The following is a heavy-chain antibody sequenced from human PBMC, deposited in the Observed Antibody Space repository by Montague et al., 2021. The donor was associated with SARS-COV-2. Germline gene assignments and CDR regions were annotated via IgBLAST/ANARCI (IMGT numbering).Heavy chain of an antibody. CDR3: ARTYYDILTGYYNRGAFDI. J-gene: IGHJ3*02. V-gene: IGHV4-59*08. CDR1: GGSISSYY. D-gene: IGHD3-9*01. Sequence: SETLSLTCTVSGGSISSYYWSWIRQPPGKGLEWIGYIYYSGSTNXXPSLKSRVTISVDTSKNQFSLKLSSVTAADTAVYYRARTYYDILTGYYNRGAFDIWGQGTMVTVSS. CDR2: IYYSGST.